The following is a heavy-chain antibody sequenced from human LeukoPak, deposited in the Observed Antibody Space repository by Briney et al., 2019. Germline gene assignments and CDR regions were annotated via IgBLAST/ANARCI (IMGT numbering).Heavy chain of an antibody. V-gene: IGHV1-69*04. Sequence: SVKVSCKASGGTFSSYAISWVRQAPGQGLEWMGRIIPILGIANYAQKFQGRVTITADKSTSTAYMELSSLRSEDTAVYYCAREHPQYSSSWKDWGQGTLVTVSS. J-gene: IGHJ4*02. CDR3: AREHPQYSSSWKD. CDR1: GGTFSSYA. CDR2: IIPILGIA. D-gene: IGHD6-13*01.